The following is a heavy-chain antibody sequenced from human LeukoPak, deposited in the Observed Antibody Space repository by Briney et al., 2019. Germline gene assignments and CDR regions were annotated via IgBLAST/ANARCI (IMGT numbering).Heavy chain of an antibody. V-gene: IGHV4-59*01. CDR1: AGSICSNY. D-gene: IGHD1-1*01. CDR3: AGEGNAGTNLNWFDP. CDR2: ISYSGST. J-gene: IGHJ5*02. Sequence: SETLSLTCTVSAGSICSNYWRWVRQPPGKGREWCGYISYSGSTNFNPSLRSRVTISVDTSKNQFSLKLSSVTAADTAVYYCAGEGNAGTNLNWFDPWGQGTLVTVSS.